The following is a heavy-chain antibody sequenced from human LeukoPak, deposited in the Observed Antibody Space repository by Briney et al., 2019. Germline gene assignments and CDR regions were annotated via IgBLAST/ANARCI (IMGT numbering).Heavy chain of an antibody. CDR1: GGTFSSYA. CDR2: IIPIFGTA. D-gene: IGHD5-18*01. V-gene: IGHV1-69*06. Sequence: GASVKVSCKASGGTFSSYAISWVRQAPGQGLEWMGGIIPIFGTANYAQKFQGRVTITADKSTSTAYMELSSLRSEDTAVYYCARVPRAGYSYGFNWFDPWGQGTLVTVSS. J-gene: IGHJ5*02. CDR3: ARVPRAGYSYGFNWFDP.